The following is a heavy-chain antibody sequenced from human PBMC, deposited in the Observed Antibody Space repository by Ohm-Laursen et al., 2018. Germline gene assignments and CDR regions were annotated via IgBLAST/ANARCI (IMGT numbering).Heavy chain of an antibody. CDR1: GFTFSSYA. Sequence: SLRLSCAASGFTFSSYAMSWVRQAPGKGLEWVSAISGSGGSTYYADSVKGRFTISRDNSKNTLSLQMNSLRAEDTAVYYCARSPVVVVAATWGYFDYWGQGTLVTVSS. J-gene: IGHJ4*02. CDR3: ARSPVVVVAATWGYFDY. CDR2: ISGSGGST. V-gene: IGHV3-23*01. D-gene: IGHD2-15*01.